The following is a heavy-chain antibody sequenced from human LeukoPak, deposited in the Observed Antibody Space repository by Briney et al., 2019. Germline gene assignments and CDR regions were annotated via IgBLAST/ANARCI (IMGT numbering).Heavy chain of an antibody. Sequence: ASLRVSCKASGYTFTGYYMPAVRQAPGQGLEWRGWINPNSGGKNYAQKFQGRVTMTRDTSISTAYMELSRLRSDDTAVYYCARDPTAVITYYGIDVWGQGTPVTVSS. J-gene: IGHJ6*02. D-gene: IGHD3-22*01. CDR3: ARDPTAVITYYGIDV. V-gene: IGHV1-2*02. CDR1: GYTFTGYY. CDR2: INPNSGGK.